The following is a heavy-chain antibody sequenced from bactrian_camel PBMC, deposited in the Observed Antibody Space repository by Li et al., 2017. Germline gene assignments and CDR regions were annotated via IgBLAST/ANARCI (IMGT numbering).Heavy chain of an antibody. Sequence: HVQLVESGGGSVQAGGSLRLSCAFSGYTYSGNCMGWFRQAPGKEREGVAAIDSAGIVTYAESVKGRFVVTSDNAQHKWYLQMNDLKPEDTAMYYCAARNGYSFTCGWKDSSDFDYWGQGTQVTVS. V-gene: IGHV3S53*01. J-gene: IGHJ6*01. CDR2: IDSAGIV. CDR1: GYTYSGNC. D-gene: IGHD5*01. CDR3: AARNGYSFTCGWKDSSDFDY.